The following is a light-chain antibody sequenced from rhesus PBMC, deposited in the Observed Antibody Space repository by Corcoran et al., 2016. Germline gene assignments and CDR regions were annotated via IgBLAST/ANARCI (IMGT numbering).Light chain of an antibody. V-gene: IGKV1-43*02. CDR3: LEYDSDPFT. CDR2: DAS. CDR1: EGINTY. J-gene: IGKJ3*01. Sequence: DIQMTQSPSSLSATVGDRVTITSRASEGINTYLSWSQQKQEKPPRRVIYDASSLEGGVPSRFSGRGSWTDFTLTVRILQPEDFATSYFLEYDSDPFTFGPGTKLEFK.